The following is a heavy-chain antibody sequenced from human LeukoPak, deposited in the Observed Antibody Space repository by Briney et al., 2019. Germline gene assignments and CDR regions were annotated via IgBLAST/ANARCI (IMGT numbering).Heavy chain of an antibody. J-gene: IGHJ4*02. CDR2: ISSSSSYI. CDR1: GFTFSSYS. CDR3: ARDGYSSGWYLYYFDY. Sequence: PGRSLRLSCAASGFTFSSYSMNWVRQAPGKGLEWVSSISSSSSYIYYADSVKGRFTISRDNAKNSLYLQMNSLRAEDTAVYYCARDGYSSGWYLYYFDYWGQGTLVTVSS. V-gene: IGHV3-21*01. D-gene: IGHD6-19*01.